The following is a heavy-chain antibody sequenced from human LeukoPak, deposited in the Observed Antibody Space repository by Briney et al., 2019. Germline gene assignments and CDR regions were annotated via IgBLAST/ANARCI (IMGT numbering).Heavy chain of an antibody. CDR2: IIPIFGTA. D-gene: IGHD3-22*01. CDR1: GYTFTGYY. Sequence: GASVKVSCKASGYTFTGYYMHWVRQAPGQGLEWMGGIIPIFGTANYAQKFQGRVTITTDESTSTAYMELSSLRSEDTAVYYCARDPPLYYYDSSRHDAFDIWGQGTMVTVSS. J-gene: IGHJ3*02. CDR3: ARDPPLYYYDSSRHDAFDI. V-gene: IGHV1-69*05.